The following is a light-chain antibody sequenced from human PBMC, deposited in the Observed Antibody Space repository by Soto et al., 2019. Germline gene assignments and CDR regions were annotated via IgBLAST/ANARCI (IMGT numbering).Light chain of an antibody. CDR2: LGY. CDR3: MQGLQTPYT. Sequence: DIVITQSPLSLPVTPGEPASISCRSSQSLLHSNGYTYLDWYLQKPGQSPQLLMYLGYDRASGVPDRFSGSGAGTEFILKISRVEAEDVGLYYCMQGLQTPYTFGQGTKLEIK. J-gene: IGKJ2*01. V-gene: IGKV2-28*01. CDR1: QSLLHSNGYTY.